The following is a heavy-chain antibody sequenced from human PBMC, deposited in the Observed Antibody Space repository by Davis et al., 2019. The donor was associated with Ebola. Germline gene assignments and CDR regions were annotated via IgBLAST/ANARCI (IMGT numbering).Heavy chain of an antibody. V-gene: IGHV1-46*01. J-gene: IGHJ3*02. CDR3: AREKAAAVDAFDI. D-gene: IGHD6-13*01. CDR1: GYTFTSYD. Sequence: ASVKVSCKASGYTFTSYDINWVRQAPGQGLEWMGIINPSGGSTNYAQKFQGRVTMTRDTSTSTVYMELSSLRSEDTAVYYCAREKAAAVDAFDIWGQGTMVTVSS. CDR2: INPSGGST.